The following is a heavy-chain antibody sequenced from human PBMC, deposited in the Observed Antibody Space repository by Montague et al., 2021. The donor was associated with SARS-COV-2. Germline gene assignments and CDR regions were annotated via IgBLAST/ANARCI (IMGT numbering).Heavy chain of an antibody. D-gene: IGHD2-15*01. J-gene: IGHJ5*02. CDR2: IYTSGST. CDR3: ARGCSGGSCYPNPFST. Sequence: TLSLTCTVSGGSISSGSYYWSWIRQPAGKGLEWIGRIYTSGSTNYNPSLKSRVTISVDTSKNQFSLKLSSVTAADTAVYYCARGCSGGSCYPNPFSTWGQGILVTVSS. V-gene: IGHV4-61*02. CDR1: GGSISSGSYY.